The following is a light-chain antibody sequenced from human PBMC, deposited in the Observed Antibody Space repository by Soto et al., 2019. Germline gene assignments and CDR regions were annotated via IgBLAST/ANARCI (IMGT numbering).Light chain of an antibody. CDR1: SSDVGSYNL. CDR3: CSYAGSSTVL. J-gene: IGLJ2*01. V-gene: IGLV2-23*01. Sequence: QSALTQPASVSGSPGQSITISCTGTSSDVGSYNLVSWYQQHPGKAPKLMIYESSKRPSGVSNRFSGSKSGNTASLTISGLHDEDEADYYCCSYAGSSTVLFGGGTKVTVL. CDR2: ESS.